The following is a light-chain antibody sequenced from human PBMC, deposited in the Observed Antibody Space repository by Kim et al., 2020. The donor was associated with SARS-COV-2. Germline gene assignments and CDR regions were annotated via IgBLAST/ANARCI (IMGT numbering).Light chain of an antibody. CDR2: GAS. V-gene: IGKV3-15*01. CDR1: QSVSSN. J-gene: IGKJ1*01. Sequence: EIVMTQSPATLSMSPGERVTLSCRASQSVSSNLAWYQQKPGQAPRLLIYGASTRATGIPARSSGSGSGTEFTLTISSLQSEDFAVYYCQHYNRWPPWTFGQGTKVDIK. CDR3: QHYNRWPPWT.